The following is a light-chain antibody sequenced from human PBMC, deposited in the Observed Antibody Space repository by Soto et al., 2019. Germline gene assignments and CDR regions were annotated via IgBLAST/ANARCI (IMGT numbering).Light chain of an antibody. Sequence: EIVLTQSPASLSLSPGERATLSCRASQSVDSYLVWYQQKPGQAPRLLVFGASNRATGIPARFSGSGSGTDFTLTINSLEPEDSAVYYCQQRDSWPITFGQGTRLEIK. V-gene: IGKV3-11*01. J-gene: IGKJ5*01. CDR3: QQRDSWPIT. CDR2: GAS. CDR1: QSVDSY.